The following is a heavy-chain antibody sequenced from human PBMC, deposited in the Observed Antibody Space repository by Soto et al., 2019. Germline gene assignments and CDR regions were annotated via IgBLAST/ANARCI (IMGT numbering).Heavy chain of an antibody. CDR1: GDSVSSKSGA. Sequence: SQTLSLTCAISGDSVSSKSGAWNWIRQPPSRGLEWLGRTYYRSKWYNEYAVSVKGRITINPDTSKNPFSLQRNSVTHAALDVYCCGRSQSVFDYWGQGTQVTVSS. V-gene: IGHV6-1*01. CDR2: TYYRSKWYN. J-gene: IGHJ4*02. CDR3: GRSQSVFDY.